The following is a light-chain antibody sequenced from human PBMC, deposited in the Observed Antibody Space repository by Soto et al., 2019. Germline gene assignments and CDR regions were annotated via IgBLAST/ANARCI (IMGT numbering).Light chain of an antibody. CDR2: DVN. J-gene: IGLJ3*02. CDR1: SSDIGSFNR. Sequence: QSALTQPPSVSGSPGQSVTISCTGTSSDIGSFNRVSWYQQPPGTAPKLMIYDVNSRPSGVPDRFSGSKSANPASLTISGLQAEDEADYYCSSYTSSSTLVFGGGTKLTVL. V-gene: IGLV2-18*02. CDR3: SSYTSSSTLV.